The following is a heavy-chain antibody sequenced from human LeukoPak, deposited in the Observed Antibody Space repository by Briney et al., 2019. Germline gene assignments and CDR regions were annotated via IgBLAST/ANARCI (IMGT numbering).Heavy chain of an antibody. V-gene: IGHV3-48*04. J-gene: IGHJ4*02. Sequence: GGSLRLSCAASGFTFSSYSMNWVRQAPGKGLEWVSYISSSSSTIYYADSVKGRFTISRDNAKNSLYLQMNSLRAEDTAVYYCAKEARGVRGGIDYWGQGTLVTVSS. CDR2: ISSSSSTI. CDR1: GFTFSSYS. D-gene: IGHD3-10*01. CDR3: AKEARGVRGGIDY.